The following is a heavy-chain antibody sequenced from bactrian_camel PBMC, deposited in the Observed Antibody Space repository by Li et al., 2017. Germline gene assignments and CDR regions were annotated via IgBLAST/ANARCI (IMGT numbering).Heavy chain of an antibody. Sequence: DVQLVESGGGSVQAGGSLRLSCAISGRSNENYFLAWFRQPPGKEREGVAAMYTGFGGGNIYYDDSVKGRFTISQDNANNTLYLQMSSLKPEDTAMYYCAASEILCTHATGWDAGRKYDAWGQGTQVTVS. CDR3: AASEILCTHATGWDAGRKYDA. J-gene: IGHJ4*01. D-gene: IGHD1*01. CDR2: MYTGFGGGNI. V-gene: IGHV3S32*01. CDR1: GRSNENYF.